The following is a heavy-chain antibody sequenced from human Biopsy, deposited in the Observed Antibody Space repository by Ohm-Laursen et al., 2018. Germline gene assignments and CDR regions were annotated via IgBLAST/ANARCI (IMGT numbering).Heavy chain of an antibody. J-gene: IGHJ6*02. D-gene: IGHD2/OR15-2a*01. CDR2: IYYSGST. CDR3: ARATNSTGWPYYYFYGMDV. Sequence: SETLSLTCPVSGGSISSHDYYWTWIRQHPGKGLEWIGYIYYSGSTNYNPSLKSRVTISVDTSKNQFSLRLNSVTAADTAVYYCARATNSTGWPYYYFYGMDVWGQGTTVTVSS. V-gene: IGHV4-61*08. CDR1: GGSISSHDYY.